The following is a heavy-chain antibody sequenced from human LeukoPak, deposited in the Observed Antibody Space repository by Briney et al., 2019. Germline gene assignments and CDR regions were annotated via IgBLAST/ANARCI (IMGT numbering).Heavy chain of an antibody. J-gene: IGHJ6*02. V-gene: IGHV1-18*01. CDR1: GYTFTSYG. CDR3: ARDVVVAATTIYYYHGMDV. CDR2: ISAYNGNT. D-gene: IGHD2-15*01. Sequence: GASVKVSCKASGYTFTSYGISWVRQAPGQGLEWMGWISAYNGNTNYAQKLQGRVTMTTDTSTSTAYMELRSLRSDDTAVYYCARDVVVAATTIYYYHGMDVWGQGTTVTVSS.